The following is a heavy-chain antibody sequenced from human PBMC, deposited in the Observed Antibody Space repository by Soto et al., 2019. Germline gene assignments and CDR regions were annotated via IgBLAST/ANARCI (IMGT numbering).Heavy chain of an antibody. CDR2: IYSSGST. Sequence: SETLSLTCTVSGDSISRYYWSWIRQPAGKGLEWIGRIYSSGSTNYNPSLKSRVSMSVDTSKNQFSLKLSSVTAADTAVYYCARDSQKVGTTRLYFGLWGRGTLVTVSS. V-gene: IGHV4-4*07. CDR1: GDSISRYY. D-gene: IGHD1-26*01. J-gene: IGHJ2*01. CDR3: ARDSQKVGTTRLYFGL.